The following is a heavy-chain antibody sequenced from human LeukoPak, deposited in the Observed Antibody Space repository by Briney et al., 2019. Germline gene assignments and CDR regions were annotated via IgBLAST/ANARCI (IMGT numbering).Heavy chain of an antibody. CDR2: IIPIFGTA. D-gene: IGHD1-26*01. J-gene: IGHJ4*02. CDR3: AREGWRGGYYLNR. CDR1: GGTFTSYA. V-gene: IGHV1-69*01. Sequence: SVKVSCKASGGTFTSYAISWVRQAPGQGLEWMGGIIPIFGTANYAQKFQGRVTITADESTSTAYMELSRLTSDDTAVYYCAREGWRGGYYLNRWGQGTLVSVSS.